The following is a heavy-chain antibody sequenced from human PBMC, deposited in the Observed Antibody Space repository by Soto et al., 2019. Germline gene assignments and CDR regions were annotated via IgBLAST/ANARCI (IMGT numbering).Heavy chain of an antibody. D-gene: IGHD3-22*01. CDR1: GFTFSSYG. CDR2: ISYDGSNK. CDR3: AKDASLIGAPGY. Sequence: QVQLVESGGGVVQPGRSLRLSCAASGFTFSSYGMHWVRQAPGKGLEWVAVISYDGSNKYYADSVKGRFTISRDNSKNTLYLQMNSLRAEDTAVYYCAKDASLIGAPGYWGQGTLVTVSS. V-gene: IGHV3-30*18. J-gene: IGHJ4*02.